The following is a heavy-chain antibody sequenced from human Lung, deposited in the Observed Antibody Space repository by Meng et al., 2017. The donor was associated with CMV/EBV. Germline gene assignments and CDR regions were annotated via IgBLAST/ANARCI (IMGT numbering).Heavy chain of an antibody. CDR3: ARDDNGAPDY. J-gene: IGHJ4*02. V-gene: IGHV7-4-1*02. CDR1: GYTFTRHA. CDR2: MNTKTGNP. D-gene: IGHD1-14*01. Sequence: LVHSGFELKRPGAVGKVSCKGSGYTFTRHAINWVRQAPGQGLEWMGWMNTKTGNPTYAQGFTGRFVFSLDTSVSTAYLQISSLKAEDTAMYYCARDDNGAPDYWGQGTLVTVSS.